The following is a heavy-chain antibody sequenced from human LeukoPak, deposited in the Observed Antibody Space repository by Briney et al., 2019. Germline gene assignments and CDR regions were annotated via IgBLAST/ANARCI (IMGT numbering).Heavy chain of an antibody. CDR2: ISGDGGST. J-gene: IGHJ4*02. CDR3: AKAVNGYSSGWYHYYFDY. CDR1: GFTFDDYA. D-gene: IGHD6-19*01. V-gene: IGHV3-43*02. Sequence: GGSLRLSCAASGFTFDDYAMHWVRHAPGKGLEWVSLISGDGGSTYYADSVKGRFTISRDNSKNSLYLQMNSLRAEDTAVYYCAKAVNGYSSGWYHYYFDYWGQGTLVTVSS.